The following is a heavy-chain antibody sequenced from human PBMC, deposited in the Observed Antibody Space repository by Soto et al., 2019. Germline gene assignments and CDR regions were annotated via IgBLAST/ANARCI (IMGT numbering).Heavy chain of an antibody. J-gene: IGHJ4*02. Sequence: SETLSLTCTVSGGSISSGGYYWSWIRQHPGKGLEWIGYIYYSGSTYYNPSLKSRVTISVDTSKNQFSLKLSSVTAADRAVYYCARVSYCGGDCYSPLFDYWGQGTLVTVSS. CDR1: GGSISSGGYY. CDR3: ARVSYCGGDCYSPLFDY. V-gene: IGHV4-31*03. D-gene: IGHD2-21*01. CDR2: IYYSGST.